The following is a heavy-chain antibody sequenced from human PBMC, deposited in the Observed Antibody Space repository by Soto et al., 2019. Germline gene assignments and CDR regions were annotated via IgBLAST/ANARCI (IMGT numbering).Heavy chain of an antibody. CDR1: GYTFTSYG. D-gene: IGHD4-17*01. V-gene: IGHV1-18*01. CDR3: AREVAVTPLYYYYMDV. CDR2: ISAYNGNT. Sequence: ASVKVSCKASGYTFTSYGISWVRQAPGQGLEWMGWISAYNGNTNYAQKLQGRVTMTTDTSTSTAYMELRSLRSDDTAVYYCAREVAVTPLYYYYMDVWGKGTTVTVS. J-gene: IGHJ6*03.